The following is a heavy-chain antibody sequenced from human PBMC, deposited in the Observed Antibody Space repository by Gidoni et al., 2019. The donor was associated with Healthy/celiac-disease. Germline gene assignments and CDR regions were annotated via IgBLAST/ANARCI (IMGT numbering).Heavy chain of an antibody. CDR1: GFTFSKAW. J-gene: IGHJ5*02. CDR2: IKSKTDGGTT. CDR3: TTTRLRFPCPEGWFDP. D-gene: IGHD3-3*01. Sequence: EVQLVESGGGWVKPGGSLRLSGAASGFTFSKAWRSWVRQAPGKGLEWGGRIKSKTDGGTTDYAAPVKGRFTISRDDSKNTLYLQMNSLKTEDTAVYYCTTTRLRFPCPEGWFDPWGQGTLVTVSS. V-gene: IGHV3-15*01.